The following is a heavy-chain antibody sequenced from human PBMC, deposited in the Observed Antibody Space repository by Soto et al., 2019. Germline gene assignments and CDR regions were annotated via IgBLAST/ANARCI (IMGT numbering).Heavy chain of an antibody. V-gene: IGHV1-46*01. CDR1: GYTFTSYY. CDR3: ARDRLGSYGPLRSYYFDY. CDR2: INPSGGST. Sequence: EASVKVSCKASGYTFTSYYMHWVRQAPGQGLEWMGIINPSGGSTSYAQKFQGRVTMTRDTSTSTVYMELSSLRSEDTAVYYCARDRLGSYGPLRSYYFDYWGQGTLVTVSS. D-gene: IGHD5-18*01. J-gene: IGHJ4*02.